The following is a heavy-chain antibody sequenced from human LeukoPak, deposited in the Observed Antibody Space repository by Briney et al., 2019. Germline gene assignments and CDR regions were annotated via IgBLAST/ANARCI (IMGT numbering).Heavy chain of an antibody. V-gene: IGHV1-69*04. CDR2: IIPILGIA. J-gene: IGHJ3*02. Sequence: SVNVSCKASGGTFSSHGFSWVRQAPGQGLEWMGRIIPILGIANYAQKFQGRVTITADKSTSTAYMELSSLRSEDTAVYYCARVMGHGPLHIWGQGTMVTVSS. CDR1: GGTFSSHG. CDR3: ARVMGHGPLHI. D-gene: IGHD2-8*01.